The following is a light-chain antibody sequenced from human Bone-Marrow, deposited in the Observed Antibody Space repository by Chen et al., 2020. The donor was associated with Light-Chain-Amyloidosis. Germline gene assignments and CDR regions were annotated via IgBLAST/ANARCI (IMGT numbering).Light chain of an antibody. CDR2: RDT. V-gene: IGLV3-25*03. J-gene: IGLJ2*01. Sequence: QPPSVSVSPGQTARITCSGDDLPTKYAYWYQQKPGQAPVLVIHRDTERPSGISERFSGSSSGTTATLTISGVQAEDEADYHCQSADSSGTYEVIFGGGNKLTVL. CDR1: DLPTKY. CDR3: QSADSSGTYEVI.